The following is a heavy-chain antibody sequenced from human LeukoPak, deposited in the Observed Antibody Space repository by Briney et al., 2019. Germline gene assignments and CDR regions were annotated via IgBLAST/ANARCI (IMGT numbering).Heavy chain of an antibody. CDR2: IYYSGST. CDR1: GGSISSSSYY. Sequence: SETLSLTCTVSGGSISSSSYYWGWIRQPPGKGLEWIGSIYYSGSTYYNPSLKSRVTISVDTSKNQFSQKLSSVTAADTAVYYCARQTRLIAAAVDYWGQGTLVTVSS. V-gene: IGHV4-39*01. D-gene: IGHD6-13*01. CDR3: ARQTRLIAAAVDY. J-gene: IGHJ4*02.